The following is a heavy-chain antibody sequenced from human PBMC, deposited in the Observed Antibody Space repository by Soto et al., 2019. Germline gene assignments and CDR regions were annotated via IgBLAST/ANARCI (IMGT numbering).Heavy chain of an antibody. D-gene: IGHD6-19*01. CDR3: ARTSPVAGGFDY. CDR1: GGSISNYY. J-gene: IGHJ4*02. CDR2: IYYTT. Sequence: QVQLQESGPGLVKPSETLSLTCTVSGGSISNYYWSWIRQAPGKRLEWIGYIYYTTNYNPSLKSPVTISADTSKNQISLKLPSVTAADTAVYYCARTSPVAGGFDYWGQGTLVTVSS. V-gene: IGHV4-59*01.